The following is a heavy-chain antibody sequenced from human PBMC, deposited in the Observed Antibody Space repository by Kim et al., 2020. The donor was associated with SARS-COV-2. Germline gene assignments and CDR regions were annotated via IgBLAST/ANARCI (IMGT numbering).Heavy chain of an antibody. D-gene: IGHD3-22*01. CDR2: ISGNGVNK. Sequence: GGSLRLSCVASGFTFDTYAMSWVRQAPGKGLEWVSVISGNGVNKFYADSVRGRLTVSRDNSKNTLYLQMNSLRDEDTALYYCAKVVVMDSYNYYYYYGMDVWGQGTAVTVS. V-gene: IGHV3-23*01. CDR3: AKVVVMDSYNYYYYYGMDV. CDR1: GFTFDTYA. J-gene: IGHJ6*02.